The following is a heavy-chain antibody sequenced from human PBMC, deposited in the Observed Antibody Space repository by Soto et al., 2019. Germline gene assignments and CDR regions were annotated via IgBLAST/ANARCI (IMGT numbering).Heavy chain of an antibody. CDR2: ISGDGLSI. V-gene: IGHV3-23*01. Sequence: PGGSLRLSCAASGFIFSSCAMSWVRQAPGKGLEWVSAISGDGLSIYYIDSVKGRFTISRDSSKNTLYLQMHSLRAEDTAIYYCAKDYGSPDSSSRWLPVWGQGTLVIVSS. CDR1: GFIFSSCA. CDR3: AKDYGSPDSSSRWLPV. J-gene: IGHJ4*02. D-gene: IGHD3-22*01.